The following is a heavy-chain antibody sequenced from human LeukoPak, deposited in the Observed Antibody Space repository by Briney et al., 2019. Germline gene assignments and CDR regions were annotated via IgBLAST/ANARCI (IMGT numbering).Heavy chain of an antibody. CDR2: IHTNTGNP. CDR3: ARKNSFDAFDI. CDR1: GYTFPHYA. J-gene: IGHJ3*02. V-gene: IGHV7-4-1*02. Sequence: ASVKVSCKASGYTFPHYAMNWVRQVPGQGLEWMGWIHTNTGNPTYAQGFTERFVFSLDTSVSTTYLQISDIKAEDNAVYYCARKNSFDAFDIWGQGTMVTVSS. D-gene: IGHD2/OR15-2a*01.